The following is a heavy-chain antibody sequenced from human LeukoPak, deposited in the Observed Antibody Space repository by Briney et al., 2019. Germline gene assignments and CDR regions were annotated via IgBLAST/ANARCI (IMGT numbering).Heavy chain of an antibody. CDR3: ARRSSPPNSSGYYVDY. CDR2: IYYSGST. V-gene: IGHV4-39*01. J-gene: IGHJ4*02. D-gene: IGHD3-22*01. CDR1: GGSISSSSYY. Sequence: SETLSLTCTVSGGSISSSSYYWGWIRQPPGKGLEWIGSIYYSGSTYYNPSLKSRVTISVDTSKNQFSLKLSSVTAADTAVYYCARRSSPPNSSGYYVDYWGQGTLVTVSS.